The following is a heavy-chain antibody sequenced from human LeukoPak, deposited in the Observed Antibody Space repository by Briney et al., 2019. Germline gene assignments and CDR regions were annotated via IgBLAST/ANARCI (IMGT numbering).Heavy chain of an antibody. CDR2: MNPNSGNT. CDR1: EYTFTSYD. Sequence: EASVKVSCKASEYTFTSYDINWVRQATGQGLEWMGWMNPNSGNTGYAQKFQGRVTMTRNTSISTAYMELSSLTFEDTAVYYCARGRHPGPTWISEYSGQGTLVTVSS. J-gene: IGHJ4*02. CDR3: ARGRHPGPTWISEY. D-gene: IGHD5-12*01. V-gene: IGHV1-8*01.